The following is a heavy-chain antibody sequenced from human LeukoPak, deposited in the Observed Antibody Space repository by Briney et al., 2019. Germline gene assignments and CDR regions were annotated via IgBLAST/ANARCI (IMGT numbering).Heavy chain of an antibody. CDR2: IIPIFGTA. CDR1: GGTFSSYA. D-gene: IGHD6-6*01. V-gene: IGHV1-69*13. J-gene: IGHJ6*02. Sequence: SVKVSCKAFGGTFSSYAISWVRQAPGQGLEWMGGIIPIFGTANYAQKFQGRVTITADESTSTAYMELSSLRSEDTAVYYCARVGSYSSSSDVWGQGTTVTVSS. CDR3: ARVGSYSSSSDV.